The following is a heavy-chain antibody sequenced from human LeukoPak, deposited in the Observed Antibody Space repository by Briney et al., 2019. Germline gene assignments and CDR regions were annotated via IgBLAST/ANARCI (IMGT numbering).Heavy chain of an antibody. CDR1: GFTFSGSA. J-gene: IGHJ3*02. D-gene: IGHD2-15*01. CDR2: IRSKANSYAT. V-gene: IGHV3-73*01. Sequence: GGSLKLSCAASGFTFSGSAMHWVRQASGKGLEGVGRIRSKANSYATAYAASVKGRFTISRDDSKNTAYLQMNSLKTEDTAVYYCTRCSGGSCYNLGGAFDIWGQGTMVTVSS. CDR3: TRCSGGSCYNLGGAFDI.